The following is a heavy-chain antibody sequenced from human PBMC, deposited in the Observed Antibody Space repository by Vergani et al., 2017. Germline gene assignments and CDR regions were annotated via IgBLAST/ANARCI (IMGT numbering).Heavy chain of an antibody. CDR1: GGPFSGYY. J-gene: IGHJ3*02. Sequence: QVQLQQWGAGLLKPSETLSLTCAVYGGPFSGYYWSWIRQPPGKGLEWIGEINHSGSTNYNPSLKSRVTISVDTAKNQFSLKLSSVTAADTAVYYCARPSRDGYYGSGSYGAFDIWGQGTMVTVSS. D-gene: IGHD3-10*01. CDR2: INHSGST. CDR3: ARPSRDGYYGSGSYGAFDI. V-gene: IGHV4-34*01.